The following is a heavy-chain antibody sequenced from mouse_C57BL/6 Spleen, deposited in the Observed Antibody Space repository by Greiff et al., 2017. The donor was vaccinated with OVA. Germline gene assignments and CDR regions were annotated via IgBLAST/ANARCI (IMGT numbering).Heavy chain of an antibody. J-gene: IGHJ2*01. Sequence: ESGPGLVKPSQSLSLTCSVTGYSITSGYYWNWIRQFPGNKLEWMGYISYDGSNNYNQSLKNRISITRDTSKNQFFLKLNSVTTEDTATYYCARGGMKGFDYWGQGTTLTVSS. CDR1: GYSITSGYY. V-gene: IGHV3-6*01. CDR3: ARGGMKGFDY. CDR2: ISYDGSN. D-gene: IGHD2-10*02.